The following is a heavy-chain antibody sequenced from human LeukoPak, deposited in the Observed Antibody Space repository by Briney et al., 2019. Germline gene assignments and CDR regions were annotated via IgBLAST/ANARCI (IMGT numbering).Heavy chain of an antibody. CDR3: ARDLFSEQLVPFDY. J-gene: IGHJ4*02. V-gene: IGHV1-2*02. Sequence: ASVKVSCTASGYTFTGYYMHWVRQAPGQGLEWMGWINPNSGGTNYAQKFQGRVTMTRDTSISTAYMELSRLRSDDTAVYYCARDLFSEQLVPFDYWGQGTLVTVSS. D-gene: IGHD6-6*01. CDR2: INPNSGGT. CDR1: GYTFTGYY.